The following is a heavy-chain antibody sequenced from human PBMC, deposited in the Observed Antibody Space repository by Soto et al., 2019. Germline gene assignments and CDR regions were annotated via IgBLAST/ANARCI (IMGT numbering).Heavy chain of an antibody. D-gene: IGHD3-3*01. Sequence: SETLSLTCAVYGGSFSGYYWSWIRQPPGKGLEWIGEINHSGSTNYNPSLKSRVTISVDTSKNQFSLKLSSVTAADTAVYYCARGLGRVVDLKDYWGQGTLVTVSS. V-gene: IGHV4-34*01. CDR3: ARGLGRVVDLKDY. J-gene: IGHJ4*02. CDR1: GGSFSGYY. CDR2: INHSGST.